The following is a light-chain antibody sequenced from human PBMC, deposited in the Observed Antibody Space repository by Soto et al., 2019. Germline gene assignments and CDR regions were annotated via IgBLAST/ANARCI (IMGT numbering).Light chain of an antibody. Sequence: ETVFTQTPGTLSLSPGERATLSCRASQSVSSSYLAWYQQKPGQAPRFLIYGASSRATGIPDRFSGSGSGTDFTLTISRLEPEDFAVYYCQQYHRSPPSWTFGQGTKVEIK. CDR3: QQYHRSPPSWT. V-gene: IGKV3-20*01. CDR1: QSVSSSY. J-gene: IGKJ1*01. CDR2: GAS.